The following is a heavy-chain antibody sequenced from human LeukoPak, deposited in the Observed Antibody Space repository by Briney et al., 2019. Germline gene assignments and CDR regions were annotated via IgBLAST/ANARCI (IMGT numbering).Heavy chain of an antibody. D-gene: IGHD2-15*01. CDR3: ATPYLGTISCLDVFEI. CDR1: GVSISSDKIY. J-gene: IGHJ3*02. Sequence: SQTLSLTCTASGVSISSDKIYWRWIRQRPGKGLEWIGYMYYSGSTSYNPSLKSRVSISLGPPKNQFFLKLTSLTAADTAVYYCATPYLGTISCLDVFEIWGQGTMVTVSS. CDR2: MYYSGST. V-gene: IGHV4-31*03.